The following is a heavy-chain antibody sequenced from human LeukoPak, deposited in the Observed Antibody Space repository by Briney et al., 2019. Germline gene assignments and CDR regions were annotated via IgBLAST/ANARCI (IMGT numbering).Heavy chain of an antibody. D-gene: IGHD3-22*01. J-gene: IGHJ4*02. CDR3: ARGHYDSSGSPYFDY. Sequence: SETLSLTCAVYGGSFSGYYWSWIRQPPGEGLEWIGEINHSGSTNYNPSLKSRVTISVDTSKNQFSLKLSSVTAADTAVYYCARGHYDSSGSPYFDYWGQGTLVTVSS. CDR2: INHSGST. V-gene: IGHV4-34*01. CDR1: GGSFSGYY.